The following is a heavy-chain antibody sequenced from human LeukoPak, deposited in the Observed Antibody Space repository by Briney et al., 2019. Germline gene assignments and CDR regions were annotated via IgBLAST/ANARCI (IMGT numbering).Heavy chain of an antibody. Sequence: GGSLRLSCAASGFTVSSNYMSWFRQAPGKGLGWVSFIYGGGSTYYADSVKGRFTISRDNSKNTLYLQMNSLRAEDTAVYYCARDRLQQLFNYYYGMDVWGQGTTVTVSS. CDR2: IYGGGST. J-gene: IGHJ6*02. V-gene: IGHV3-66*01. CDR1: GFTVSSNY. CDR3: ARDRLQQLFNYYYGMDV. D-gene: IGHD6-13*01.